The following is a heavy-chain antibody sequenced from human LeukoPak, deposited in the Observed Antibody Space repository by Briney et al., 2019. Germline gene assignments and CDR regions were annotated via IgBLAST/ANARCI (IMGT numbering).Heavy chain of an antibody. J-gene: IGHJ4*02. CDR2: IIPIFGTA. CDR3: ARDLFSVGATTMGY. CDR1: GGTFSSYA. V-gene: IGHV1-69*05. D-gene: IGHD1-26*01. Sequence: ASVKVSCKASGGTFSSYAISWVRQAPGQGLEWMGGIIPIFGTANYAQKFQGRVTMTRDMSTSTVYMELSSLRSEDTAVYYCARDLFSVGATTMGYWGQGTLVTVSS.